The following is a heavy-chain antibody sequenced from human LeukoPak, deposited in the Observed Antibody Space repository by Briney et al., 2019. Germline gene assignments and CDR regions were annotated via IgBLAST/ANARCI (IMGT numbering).Heavy chain of an antibody. J-gene: IGHJ4*02. CDR2: TRNKANSYTT. V-gene: IGHV3-72*01. Sequence: PGGSLRLSCEASGFTFIAYAMHWVRQAPGKGLEWVGRTRNKANSYTTEYAASVKGRFTISRDDSKNSLYLQMNSLKTEDTAVYYCARGIRGGFRYFDYWGQGTLVTVSS. CDR1: GFTFIAYA. D-gene: IGHD3-16*01. CDR3: ARGIRGGFRYFDY.